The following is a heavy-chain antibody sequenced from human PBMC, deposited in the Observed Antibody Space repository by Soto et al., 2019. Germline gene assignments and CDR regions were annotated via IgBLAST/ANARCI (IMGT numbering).Heavy chain of an antibody. CDR1: GFTFSNYA. Sequence: EVQLLHFGGGLAQPGGSLRLSCAASGFTFSNYAMNWVRQAPGKGLEWVSVISSGGSTYYADSVKGRFTISRDNSKNTLYLQMSSLRADDTAVYYCARPGSTTVVWHGDFESWGQGTLVTVSS. CDR3: ARPGSTTVVWHGDFES. J-gene: IGHJ4*02. V-gene: IGHV3-23*01. CDR2: ISSGGST. D-gene: IGHD2-2*01.